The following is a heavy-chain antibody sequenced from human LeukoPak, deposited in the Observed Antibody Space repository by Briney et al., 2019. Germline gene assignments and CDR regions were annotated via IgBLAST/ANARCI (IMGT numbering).Heavy chain of an antibody. Sequence: SETLSLTCTVSGGSISSSSYYWGWIRQPPGKGLEWIGSIYYSGSTYYNPSLKSRVTISVDTSKNQFSLKLSSVTAADTAVYYCARARPAARKGPGTHAFDIWGQGTMVTVSS. CDR1: GGSISSSSYY. CDR2: IYYSGST. V-gene: IGHV4-39*07. D-gene: IGHD2-2*01. CDR3: ARARPAARKGPGTHAFDI. J-gene: IGHJ3*02.